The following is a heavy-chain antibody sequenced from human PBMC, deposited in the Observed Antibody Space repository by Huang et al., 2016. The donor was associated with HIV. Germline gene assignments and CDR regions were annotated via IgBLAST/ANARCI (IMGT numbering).Heavy chain of an antibody. J-gene: IGHJ6*02. CDR3: ATKTAAMDI. Sequence: VESGGRLVQPGGSIRLSCVGSTFTFGAYWMSWVRQSPGKGLEWVANIKQDESEKYYVELVKGRFNIARDNAKKVLFLEMNNVRVEDTATYYCATKTAAMDIWGQGTTVTVS. D-gene: IGHD1-7*01. CDR1: TFTFGAYW. V-gene: IGHV3-7*01. CDR2: IKQDESEK.